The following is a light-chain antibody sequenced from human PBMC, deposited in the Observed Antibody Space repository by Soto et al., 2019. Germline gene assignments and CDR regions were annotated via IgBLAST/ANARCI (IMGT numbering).Light chain of an antibody. J-gene: IGLJ3*02. CDR3: SSYAGSNNWV. Sequence: QSALTQPPSASGSPGQSVTISCTGTSSDVGGYNYVSWYQQRPDKAPKLLISEVSKRPSGVPDRFSGSKSGSTASLTVSGLQTEDEAYYYCSSYAGSNNWVFGGGTKLTVL. V-gene: IGLV2-8*01. CDR2: EVS. CDR1: SSDVGGYNY.